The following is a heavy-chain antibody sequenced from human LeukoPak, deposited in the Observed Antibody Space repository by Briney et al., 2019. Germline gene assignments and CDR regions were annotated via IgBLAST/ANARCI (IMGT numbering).Heavy chain of an antibody. V-gene: IGHV4-59*01. CDR3: ARWGLRGVDY. J-gene: IGHJ4*02. CDR2: IYYSGST. CDR1: GGSISSYY. D-gene: IGHD4-17*01. Sequence: SSETLSLTCTVSGGSISSYYWSWIRQPPGKGLEWIGYIYYSGSTNYNPSLKSRVTISVDTSKHQFSLKLSSVTAADTAVYYCARWGLRGVDYWGQGTLVTVSS.